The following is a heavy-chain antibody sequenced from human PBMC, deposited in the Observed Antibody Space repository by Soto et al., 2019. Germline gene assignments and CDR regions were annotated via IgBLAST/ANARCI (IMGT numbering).Heavy chain of an antibody. CDR2: ISHSGNA. J-gene: IGHJ4*02. CDR1: GDSISSSHW. Sequence: PSETLSLTCAVSGDSISSSHWWNWVRQPPGKGLEWIGQISHSGNANYNPSLTSRVTISVDKSKNHFSLKLTSVTAADTAVYYCAARHFWSGPWTARRLDYWGQGTLVTVSS. D-gene: IGHD3-3*02. V-gene: IGHV4-4*02. CDR3: AARHFWSGPWTARRLDY.